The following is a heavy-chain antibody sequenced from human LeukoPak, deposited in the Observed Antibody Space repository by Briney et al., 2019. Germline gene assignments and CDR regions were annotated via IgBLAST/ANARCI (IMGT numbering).Heavy chain of an antibody. CDR1: GGSISSYY. V-gene: IGHV4-4*07. J-gene: IGHJ4*02. CDR3: AVGLLWFGKLDY. CDR2: IYTSGST. D-gene: IGHD3-10*01. Sequence: SETLSLTCTVSGGSISSYYWSWIRQPAGKGLEWIGRIYTSGSTNYNHSLKSRVTMSVDTSKNQFSLKLSSVTAADTAVYYCAVGLLWFGKLDYWGQGTLVTVSS.